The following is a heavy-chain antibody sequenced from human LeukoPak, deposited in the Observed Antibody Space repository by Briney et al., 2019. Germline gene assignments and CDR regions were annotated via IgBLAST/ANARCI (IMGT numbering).Heavy chain of an antibody. CDR3: ARGRRGPNWFDP. V-gene: IGHV1-69*13. CDR2: IIPIFGTA. J-gene: IGHJ5*02. Sequence: GASVKVSCKASGGTFSSYAISWVRQAPGQGLEWMGGIIPIFGTANYAQKFQGRVTITADESTSTAHMELSSLRSEDTAVYYCARGRRGPNWFDPWGQGTLVTVSS. CDR1: GGTFSSYA. D-gene: IGHD1-14*01.